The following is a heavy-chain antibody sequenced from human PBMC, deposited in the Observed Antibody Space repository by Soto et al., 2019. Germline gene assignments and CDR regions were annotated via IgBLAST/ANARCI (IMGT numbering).Heavy chain of an antibody. V-gene: IGHV1-18*04. Sequence: AASVKVSCKASGYTFTSYGISWVRQAPGQGLEWMGWISAYNGNTNYAQKLQGRVTMTTDTSTSTAYMELRSLRSDDTAVYYCARIYCSSTSCYLNKKYYFDYWGQGTLVTVSS. D-gene: IGHD2-2*01. J-gene: IGHJ4*02. CDR2: ISAYNGNT. CDR1: GYTFTSYG. CDR3: ARIYCSSTSCYLNKKYYFDY.